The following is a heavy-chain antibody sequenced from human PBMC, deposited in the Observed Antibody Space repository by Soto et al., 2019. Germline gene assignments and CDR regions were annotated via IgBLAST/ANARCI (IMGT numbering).Heavy chain of an antibody. Sequence: SETLSLTCSVSGGSISRNNNYWGWIRQPPGKGLEWIGSLYYTESTYYNPSLRSRVTISVDTSKNQFSLKLSSVTAADTAVYYCARDAGYYYDSSGYYDAFDIWGQGTMVTVSS. CDR3: ARDAGYYYDSSGYYDAFDI. J-gene: IGHJ3*02. D-gene: IGHD3-22*01. CDR2: LYYTEST. V-gene: IGHV4-39*02. CDR1: GGSISRNNNY.